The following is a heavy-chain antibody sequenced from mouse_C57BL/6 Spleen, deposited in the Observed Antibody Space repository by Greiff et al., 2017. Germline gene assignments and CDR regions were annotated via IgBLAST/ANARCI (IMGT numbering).Heavy chain of an antibody. CDR1: GYSFTDYN. CDR3: ASLRYHAMDY. V-gene: IGHV1-39*01. Sequence: VQLQQSGPELVKPGASVKLSCKASGYSFTDYNMNWVKQSPGKSLEWIGVINPNYGTTSYNQKFKGKATLTVDQSSSTAYMQLNSLTSEDSAVYDCASLRYHAMDYWGQGTSVTVSS. D-gene: IGHD1-1*01. J-gene: IGHJ4*01. CDR2: INPNYGTT.